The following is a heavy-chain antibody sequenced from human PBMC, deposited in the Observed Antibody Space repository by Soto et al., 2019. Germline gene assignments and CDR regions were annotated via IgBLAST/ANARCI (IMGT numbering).Heavy chain of an antibody. CDR2: INHSGST. D-gene: IGHD1-26*01. Sequence: SETLSLTCAVYGGSFSGYYWSWIRQPPGKGLEWIGEINHSGSTNYNPSLKSRVTISVDTSKNQFSLKLSSVTAADTAVYYCAREREDTLYSYYYGMDVWGQGTTVTVSS. V-gene: IGHV4-34*01. CDR1: GGSFSGYY. J-gene: IGHJ6*02. CDR3: AREREDTLYSYYYGMDV.